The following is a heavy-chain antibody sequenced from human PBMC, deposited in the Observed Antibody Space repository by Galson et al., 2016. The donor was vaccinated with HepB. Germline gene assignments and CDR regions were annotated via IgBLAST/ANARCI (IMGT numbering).Heavy chain of an antibody. CDR1: GFTFSSYG. V-gene: IGHV3-30*18. J-gene: IGHJ6*04. CDR2: ISYDGTNK. D-gene: IGHD2-8*01. Sequence: SLRLSCAASGFTFSSYGMHWVRQAPGKGLEWVAVISYDGTNKQYGDFVKGRFTISRDNSKNTLYLQMNSLRPEDTAVYYCAKDQGVSPPLYYYYAMDVWGKGTTVTASS. CDR3: AKDQGVSPPLYYYYAMDV.